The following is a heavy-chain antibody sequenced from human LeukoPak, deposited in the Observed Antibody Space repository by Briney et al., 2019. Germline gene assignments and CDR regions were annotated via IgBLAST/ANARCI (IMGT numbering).Heavy chain of an antibody. J-gene: IGHJ4*02. V-gene: IGHV4-59*01. CDR2: IYYSGST. CDR1: GGSISSYY. D-gene: IGHD1-20*01. CDR3: ARITGTTHRFDY. Sequence: SETLSLTCTVPGGSISSYYWSWIRQPPGKGLEWIGYIYYSGSTNYNPSLKSRVTISVDTSKNQFSLKLSSVTAADTAVYYCARITGTTHRFDYWGQGTLVTVSS.